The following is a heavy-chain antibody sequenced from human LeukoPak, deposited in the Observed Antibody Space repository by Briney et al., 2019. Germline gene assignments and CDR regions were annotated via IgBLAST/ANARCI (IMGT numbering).Heavy chain of an antibody. CDR2: ISSSSSYI. CDR3: ARDQTGVGYSYGYEFDY. CDR1: GFSFSSFT. D-gene: IGHD5-18*01. J-gene: IGHJ4*02. V-gene: IGHV3-21*01. Sequence: GGSLRLSCAASGFSFSSFTMNWVRQAPGKGLEWVSSISSSSSYIYYADSVKGRFTISRDNANNSLYLQMDSLRAEDTAVYYCARDQTGVGYSYGYEFDYWGQGTLVTVSS.